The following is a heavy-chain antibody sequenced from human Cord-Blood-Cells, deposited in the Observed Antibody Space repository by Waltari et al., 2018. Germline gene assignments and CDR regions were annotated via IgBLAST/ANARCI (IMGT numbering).Heavy chain of an antibody. CDR1: GGSISSGGYY. CDR3: ARGSRGGDGGDAFDI. Sequence: QTLSLTCTVSGGSISSGGYYWSWIRQHPGKGLEWIGYIYYSGSTYNNPSLKSRVTISVDTSKNQFSLKLSSVTAADTAVYYCARGSRGGDGGDAFDIWGQGTMVTVSS. D-gene: IGHD2-21*02. V-gene: IGHV4-31*03. J-gene: IGHJ3*02. CDR2: IYYSGST.